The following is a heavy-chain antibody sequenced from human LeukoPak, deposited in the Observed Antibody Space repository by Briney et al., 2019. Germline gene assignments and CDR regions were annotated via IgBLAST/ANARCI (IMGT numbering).Heavy chain of an antibody. J-gene: IGHJ4*02. CDR3: ARERRGIIDY. D-gene: IGHD3-10*01. V-gene: IGHV1-69*13. CDR1: GYTFTSYG. CDR2: IIPIFGTA. Sequence: GASVKVSCKASGYTFTSYGISWVRQAPGQGLEWMGGIIPIFGTANYAQKFQGRVTITADESTSTAYMELSSLRSEDTAVYYCARERRGIIDYWGQGTLVTVSS.